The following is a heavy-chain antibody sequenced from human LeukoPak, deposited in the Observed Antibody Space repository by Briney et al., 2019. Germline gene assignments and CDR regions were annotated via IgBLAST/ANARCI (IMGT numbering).Heavy chain of an antibody. J-gene: IGHJ4*02. D-gene: IGHD1-26*01. CDR2: ISSSGSTI. V-gene: IGHV3-48*03. Sequence: TGGSLRLSCAASGFTFSSYEMNWVRQAPGKGLEWVSYISSSGSTIYYADSVKGRFTISRDNAKNSLYLQMNSLRAEDTAVYYCARAPVGATNPFDYWGQGTLVTVSS. CDR3: ARAPVGATNPFDY. CDR1: GFTFSSYE.